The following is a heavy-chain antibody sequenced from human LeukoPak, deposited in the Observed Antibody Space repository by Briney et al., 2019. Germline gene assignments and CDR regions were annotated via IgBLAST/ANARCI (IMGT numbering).Heavy chain of an antibody. D-gene: IGHD3-22*01. J-gene: IGHJ4*02. CDR3: ARGSSGYPRYFDY. CDR1: GGTFSSYA. V-gene: IGHV1-69*04. Sequence: ASVKVSCKASGGTFSSYAISWVRQAPGQGLEWMGRIIPILGIANYAQKFHGRVTITADKSASTAYMELSSLRSEDTAVYYCARGSSGYPRYFDYWGQGTLVTVSS. CDR2: IIPILGIA.